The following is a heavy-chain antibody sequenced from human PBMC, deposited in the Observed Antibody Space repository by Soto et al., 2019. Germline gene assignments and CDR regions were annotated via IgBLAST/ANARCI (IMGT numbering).Heavy chain of an antibody. J-gene: IGHJ6*02. CDR2: ISAYNGNT. D-gene: IGHD6-13*01. V-gene: IGHV1-18*01. Sequence: AASVKVSCKASGYTFTSYGISWVRQAPGQGLEWMGWISAYNGNTNYAQKLQGRVTMTTDTSTSTAYMELRSLRSDDTAVYYCALTPGIAAAGTPYYGMDVWGQGTTVTVS. CDR3: ALTPGIAAAGTPYYGMDV. CDR1: GYTFTSYG.